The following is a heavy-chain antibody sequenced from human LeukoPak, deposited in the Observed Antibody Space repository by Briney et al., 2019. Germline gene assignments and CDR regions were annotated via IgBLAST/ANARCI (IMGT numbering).Heavy chain of an antibody. Sequence: ASVKVSCKASGYTFTGYYMHWVRQAPGQGLEWMGRINPNSGGTNYAQKFQGRVTMTRDTSISTAYMELSRLRSGDTAVYYCASIPLLWFGNNWFDPWGQGTLVTVSS. CDR2: INPNSGGT. CDR3: ASIPLLWFGNNWFDP. CDR1: GYTFTGYY. D-gene: IGHD3-10*01. J-gene: IGHJ5*02. V-gene: IGHV1-2*06.